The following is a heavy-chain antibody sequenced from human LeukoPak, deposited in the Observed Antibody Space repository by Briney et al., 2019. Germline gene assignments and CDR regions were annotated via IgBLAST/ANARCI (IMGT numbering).Heavy chain of an antibody. CDR2: ISYDGSNK. Sequence: GGSLRLSCAASGLTFSSYGMHWVRQAPGKGLEWVAVISYDGSNKYYADSVKGRFTISRDNSKNTLYLQMNSLRAEDTAVYYCAKETEITMVRGVIWGGYFDYWGQGTLVTVSS. CDR3: AKETEITMVRGVIWGGYFDY. CDR1: GLTFSSYG. J-gene: IGHJ4*02. D-gene: IGHD3-10*01. V-gene: IGHV3-30*18.